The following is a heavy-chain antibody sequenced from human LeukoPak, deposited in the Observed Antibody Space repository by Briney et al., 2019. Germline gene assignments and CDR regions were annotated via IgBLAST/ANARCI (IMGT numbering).Heavy chain of an antibody. D-gene: IGHD3-10*01. V-gene: IGHV1-24*01. J-gene: IGHJ5*02. CDR1: GYTLTELS. CDR2: FDPEEGEA. Sequence: ASVKVSCKVSGYTLTELSMHWVRQAPGKGLEWVGGFDPEEGEAIYAQTFQGRVTMTEDTSTDTDYMELSSLRSGDTAVYYCASTRIPMLRGPFDPWGQGTLVTVSS. CDR3: ASTRIPMLRGPFDP.